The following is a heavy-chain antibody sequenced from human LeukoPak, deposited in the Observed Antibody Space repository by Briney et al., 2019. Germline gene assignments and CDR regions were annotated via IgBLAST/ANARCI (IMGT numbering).Heavy chain of an antibody. D-gene: IGHD3-9*01. CDR2: MNPNSGNT. CDR3: ASSEGDMAAFDY. Sequence: ASVKASCKASGYTFTSYDINWVRQATGQGLEWMGWMNPNSGNTGYAQKFQGRVTMTRNTSMSTAYMELSSLRSEDTAVYYCASSEGDMAAFDYWGQGTLVTVSS. V-gene: IGHV1-8*01. CDR1: GYTFTSYD. J-gene: IGHJ4*02.